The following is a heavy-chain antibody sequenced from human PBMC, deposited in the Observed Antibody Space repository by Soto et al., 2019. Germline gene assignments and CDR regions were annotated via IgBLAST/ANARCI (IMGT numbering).Heavy chain of an antibody. CDR1: GFAFSSYG. Sequence: PGGSLRLSCAASGFAFSSYGMHLVRQSPGKGLEWVAVISYDGSNKYYADSVKGRFTISRDNSKNTLYLQMNSLRAEDTAVYYSEKVRVGSEWQWLVRERNYYHYGMDVWGQGITVTVSS. J-gene: IGHJ6*02. D-gene: IGHD6-19*01. CDR3: EKVRVGSEWQWLVRERNYYHYGMDV. CDR2: ISYDGSNK. V-gene: IGHV3-30*18.